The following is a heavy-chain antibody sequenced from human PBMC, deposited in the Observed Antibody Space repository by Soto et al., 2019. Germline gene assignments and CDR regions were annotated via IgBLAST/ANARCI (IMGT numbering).Heavy chain of an antibody. CDR3: ATERGFSSPPPGWFAP. Sequence: SVKVSCKASGGTFSSYTIRWVGQAPGEGREWMGRIIASLGIANYAEKIQGRVTITAGKSASTAYRGLSSLRSEHTAIYYCATERGFSSPPPGWFAPWGQ. CDR2: IIASLGIA. CDR1: GGTFSSYT. D-gene: IGHD6-13*01. J-gene: IGHJ5*02. V-gene: IGHV1-69*04.